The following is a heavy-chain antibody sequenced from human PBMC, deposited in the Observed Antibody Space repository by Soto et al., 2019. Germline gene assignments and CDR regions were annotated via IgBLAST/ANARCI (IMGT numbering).Heavy chain of an antibody. J-gene: IGHJ4*02. CDR1: GFTVSANY. CDR3: AREPYDSSGYPVGYFDY. V-gene: IGHV3-53*01. Sequence: EVQLVESGGDLIQPGGSLRLSCEVSGFTVSANYMSWVREAPGKGLEWVSVIYSGGSTYYADSVKGRFTISRDHSKNTLFLQMNSLRADDTAIYYCAREPYDSSGYPVGYFDYWGQGTLVTVSS. CDR2: IYSGGST. D-gene: IGHD3-22*01.